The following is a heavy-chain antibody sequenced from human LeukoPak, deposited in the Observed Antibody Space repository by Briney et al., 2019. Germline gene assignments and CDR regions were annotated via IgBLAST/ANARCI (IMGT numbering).Heavy chain of an antibody. CDR1: GFTFDDYA. Sequence: PGGSLRLSCAASGFTFDDYAMHWVRQAPGKGREWVSGISWNSGSIGYADSVKGRFTISRDNAKNSLYLQMDSLRAEDTALYYCAGLLAGYFDYWGQGTLVTFSS. CDR3: AGLLAGYFDY. D-gene: IGHD2-15*01. V-gene: IGHV3-9*01. CDR2: ISWNSGSI. J-gene: IGHJ4*02.